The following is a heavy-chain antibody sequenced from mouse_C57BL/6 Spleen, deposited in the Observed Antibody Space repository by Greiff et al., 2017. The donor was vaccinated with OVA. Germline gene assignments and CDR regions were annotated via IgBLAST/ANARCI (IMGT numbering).Heavy chain of an antibody. CDR2: INPGSGGT. J-gene: IGHJ4*01. Sequence: VKLMESGAELVRPGTSVKVSCKASGYAFTNYLIEWVKQRPGQGLEWIGVINPGSGGTNYNEKFKGKATLTADKSSSTAYMQLSSLTSEDSAVYFCARSEDGYYGAMDYWGQGTSVTVSS. CDR3: ARSEDGYYGAMDY. D-gene: IGHD2-3*01. V-gene: IGHV1-54*01. CDR1: GYAFTNYL.